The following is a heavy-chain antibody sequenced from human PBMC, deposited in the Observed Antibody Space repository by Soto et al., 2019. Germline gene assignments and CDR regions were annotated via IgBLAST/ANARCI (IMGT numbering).Heavy chain of an antibody. V-gene: IGHV3-23*01. CDR1: GFTFSTYA. CDR2: LFGNGGGI. D-gene: IGHD2-8*01. CDR3: AKDRQPDGLWPFDH. J-gene: IGHJ4*02. Sequence: SLSCAASGFTFSTYAMSWVRQTPGRGLEWVSGLFGNGGGISYADSVKGRFTISRDNSKNMLYLQMHSLRAEDTAVYYCAKDRQPDGLWPFDHWGLGTLVTVSS.